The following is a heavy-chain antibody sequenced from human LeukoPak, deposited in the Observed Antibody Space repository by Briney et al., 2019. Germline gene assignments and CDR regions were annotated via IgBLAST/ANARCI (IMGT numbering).Heavy chain of an antibody. Sequence: GGTLRLSCAASGFTFSKYWMLWVRRAPGKALESVSRINTDGTVTTYADSVKGRFTVSRDNADNTMFLQMNSVRDEDTAVYYCATKQWLAPPPDSWGQGTPVTVSS. J-gene: IGHJ4*02. CDR3: ATKQWLAPPPDS. CDR1: GFTFSKYW. CDR2: INTDGTVT. V-gene: IGHV3-74*01. D-gene: IGHD6-19*01.